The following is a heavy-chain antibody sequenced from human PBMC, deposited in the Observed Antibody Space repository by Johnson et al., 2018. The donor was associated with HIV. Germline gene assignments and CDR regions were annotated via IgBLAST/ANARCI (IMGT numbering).Heavy chain of an antibody. CDR3: ARHNWNDLAFDI. Sequence: VQLVESGGGVVQPGGSLRLSCAASGFTFSSYWMHWVRQAPGKGLVWVSVIYSDGSTYYSDSVKGRFTISRDNSKNTVHLQMNSLRAEDTAVYYCARHNWNDLAFDIWGKGTMVTVSS. V-gene: IGHV3-66*04. CDR1: GFTFSSYW. CDR2: IYSDGST. D-gene: IGHD1-20*01. J-gene: IGHJ3*02.